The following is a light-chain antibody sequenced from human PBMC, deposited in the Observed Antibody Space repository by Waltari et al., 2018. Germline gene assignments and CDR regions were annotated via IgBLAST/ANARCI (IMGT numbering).Light chain of an antibody. CDR2: EVS. CDR3: CSYAGSGTYV. Sequence: QAALTQPASVSGSPGQSITISCSGTTSDVGNYKFVSWYQKHPGKAPKLMIHEVSPRPSGVSDRFSGSRSGNTAYLTISGLQAEDEADYYCCSYAGSGTYVFGGGTKVTVL. V-gene: IGLV2-23*02. CDR1: TSDVGNYKF. J-gene: IGLJ1*01.